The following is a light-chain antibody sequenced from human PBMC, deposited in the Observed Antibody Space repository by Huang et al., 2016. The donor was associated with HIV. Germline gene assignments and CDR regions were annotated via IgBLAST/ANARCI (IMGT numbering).Light chain of an antibody. CDR3: QQYTSYSWT. V-gene: IGKV1-5*03. Sequence: DIQMTQYPSTLFASVGDRVTIACRANKSISTWLAWHQQKQGKAPKVLLYEASRLESGGPSRFSGSGSGTEFTLTISSLQPDDFATYYCQQYTSYSWTFGQGTKVEIK. J-gene: IGKJ1*01. CDR1: KSISTW. CDR2: EAS.